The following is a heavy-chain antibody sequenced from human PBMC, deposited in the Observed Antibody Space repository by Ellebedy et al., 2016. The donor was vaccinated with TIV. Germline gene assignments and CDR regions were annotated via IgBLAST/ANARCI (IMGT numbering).Heavy chain of an antibody. CDR1: GGSFSGYY. J-gene: IGHJ4*02. Sequence: MPSETLSLTCAVYGGSFSGYYWSWIRQPPGKGLEWIGEINHSGSTNYNPSLKSRVTISVATSKNQFSLKLSSVTAADTAVYYCARGGGVWLVLHYYFDYWGQGTLVTVSS. V-gene: IGHV4-34*01. CDR3: ARGGGVWLVLHYYFDY. D-gene: IGHD6-19*01. CDR2: INHSGST.